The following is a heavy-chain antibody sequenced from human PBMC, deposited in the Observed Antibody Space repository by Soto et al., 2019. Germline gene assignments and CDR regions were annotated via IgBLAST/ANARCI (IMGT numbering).Heavy chain of an antibody. CDR3: AKCGYDSSGRLLRYFQH. CDR1: GYTFTSYD. V-gene: IGHV1-8*01. Sequence: GASVKVSCKASGYTFTSYDINWVRQATGQGLEWMGWMNPNSGNTGYAQKFQGRVTMTRNTSNNTLYLQMSSLRAEDTAVYYCAKCGYDSSGRLLRYFQHWGQGTLVTVSS. D-gene: IGHD3-22*01. J-gene: IGHJ1*01. CDR2: MNPNSGNT.